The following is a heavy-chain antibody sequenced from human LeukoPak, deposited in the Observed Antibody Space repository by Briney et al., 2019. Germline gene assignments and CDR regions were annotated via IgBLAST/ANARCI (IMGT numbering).Heavy chain of an antibody. CDR1: GYSISSAYY. CDR3: INYDFWSGYFL. Sequence: SETLSLTCAVSGYSISSAYYWGWIRQPPGKGLEWIASIYHSGSTYYNPSLKSRVTISVDTSKNQFSLKLSSVTAADTAAYYCINYDFWSGYFLWGQGTLVTVSS. J-gene: IGHJ4*02. D-gene: IGHD3-3*01. V-gene: IGHV4-38-2*01. CDR2: IYHSGST.